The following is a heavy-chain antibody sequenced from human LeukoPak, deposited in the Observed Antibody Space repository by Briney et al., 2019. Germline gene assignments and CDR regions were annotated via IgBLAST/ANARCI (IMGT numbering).Heavy chain of an antibody. V-gene: IGHV1-2*02. CDR2: INPNSGGT. CDR1: GYTFTGYY. J-gene: IGHJ2*01. CDR3: ARVHYGDLPRYWYFDL. Sequence: GASVKVSCKASGYTFTGYYMHWVRQAPGQGLEWMGWINPNSGGTNYAQKFQGRVTMTRDTSISTAYMELSRLRSDDTAVYYCARVHYGDLPRYWYFDLWGRGTLVTVSS. D-gene: IGHD4-17*01.